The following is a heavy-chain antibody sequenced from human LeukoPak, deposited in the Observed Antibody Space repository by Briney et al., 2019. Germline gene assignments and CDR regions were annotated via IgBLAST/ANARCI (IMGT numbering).Heavy chain of an antibody. V-gene: IGHV3-20*04. CDR2: INWNGGSR. CDR1: GFKFDDYG. Sequence: GGSLRLSCAASGFKFDDYGMSWVRQVPGKGLEWVSGINWNGGSRGYADSVKGRFTISRDNAKNTLYLQMNTLRVEDTAVYYCTRDLMDYDVSTGLHHYYMDVWGQGTAVTVSS. D-gene: IGHD3-9*01. J-gene: IGHJ6*02. CDR3: TRDLMDYDVSTGLHHYYMDV.